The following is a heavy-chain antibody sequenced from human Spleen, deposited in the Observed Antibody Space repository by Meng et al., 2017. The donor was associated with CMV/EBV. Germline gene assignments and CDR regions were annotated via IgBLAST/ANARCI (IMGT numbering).Heavy chain of an antibody. CDR1: GFTFSSYS. CDR3: ARGRMGSSWYLGLVDYYYGMDV. CDR2: ISGSSSYI. Sequence: GGSLRLSCAASGFTFSSYSMNWVRQAPGKGLEWVSIISGSSSYIYYADSVKGRFTISRDNAKNSLYLQMNSLRAEDTAVYYCARGRMGSSWYLGLVDYYYGMDVWGQGTTVTVSS. J-gene: IGHJ6*02. V-gene: IGHV3-21*01. D-gene: IGHD6-13*01.